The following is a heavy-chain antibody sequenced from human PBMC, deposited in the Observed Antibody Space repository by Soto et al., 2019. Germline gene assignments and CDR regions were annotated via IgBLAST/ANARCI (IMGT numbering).Heavy chain of an antibody. V-gene: IGHV3-23*01. CDR2: ISGIGHST. J-gene: IGHJ4*02. Sequence: PGGSLRLSCAASGFTFSSYAMSWVRQAPGKGLEWVSSISGIGHSTYYADSVKGRFTISRDNSKNTLFLQMSSMRAEDTAVYYCAKRIMATIGHLDFCGQGTLVTVSS. CDR1: GFTFSSYA. CDR3: AKRIMATIGHLDF. D-gene: IGHD5-12*01.